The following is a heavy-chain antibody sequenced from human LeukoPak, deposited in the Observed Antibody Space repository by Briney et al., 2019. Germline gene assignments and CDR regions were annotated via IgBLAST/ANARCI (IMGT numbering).Heavy chain of an antibody. J-gene: IGHJ4*02. CDR1: VGSISSGDYY. CDR3: ARLQFGELLKGAYYFDY. CDR2: IYYSGST. Sequence: SQTLSLTCTVSVGSISSGDYYWSWIRQPPGKGLEWIGYIYYSGSTYYNPSLKSRVTISVDTSKNQFSLKLSSVTAADTAVYYCARLQFGELLKGAYYFDYWGQGTLVTVSS. D-gene: IGHD3-10*01. V-gene: IGHV4-30-4*01.